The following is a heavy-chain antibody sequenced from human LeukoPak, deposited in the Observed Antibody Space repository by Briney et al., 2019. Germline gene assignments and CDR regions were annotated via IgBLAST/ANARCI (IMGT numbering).Heavy chain of an antibody. CDR3: ARDGQYLAPYAMDV. CDR1: GFKFGSHA. Sequence: GGSLRLSCTASGFKFGSHAVHWVRQAPGKGLGWLAQIWYDGSNKYYVDSVKGRFTTSRDNSKNTVYLQMNSLRVEDTAVYFCARDGQYLAPYAMDVWGQGTTVSVSS. V-gene: IGHV3-33*01. J-gene: IGHJ6*02. D-gene: IGHD3-10*01. CDR2: IWYDGSNK.